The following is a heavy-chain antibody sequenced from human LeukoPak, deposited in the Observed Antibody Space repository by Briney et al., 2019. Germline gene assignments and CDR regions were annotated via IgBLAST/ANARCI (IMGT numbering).Heavy chain of an antibody. V-gene: IGHV1-69*05. J-gene: IGHJ4*02. Sequence: GASVKVSCKASGYTFTSYDINWVRQATGQGLEWMGGIIPIFGTANYAQKFQGRVTITTDESTSTAYMELSSLRSEDTAVYYCAREYYDSSGYAIDYWGQGTLVTVSS. D-gene: IGHD3-22*01. CDR3: AREYYDSSGYAIDY. CDR1: GYTFTSYD. CDR2: IIPIFGTA.